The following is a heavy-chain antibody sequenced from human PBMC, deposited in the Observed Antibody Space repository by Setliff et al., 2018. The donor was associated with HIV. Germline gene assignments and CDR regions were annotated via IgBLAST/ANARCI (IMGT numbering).Heavy chain of an antibody. CDR1: GGSFSGYY. J-gene: IGHJ2*01. D-gene: IGHD5-18*01. Sequence: SETLSLTCAVYGGSFSGYYWSWIRQPPGKGLEWIGEINHSGNTNYNPSLKSRVTISVDTSKNQFSLRLSSVTAADTAVYYCARAVNQNKAMVCIARWGWYFDLWGRGTLVTVSS. CDR2: INHSGNT. V-gene: IGHV4-34*01. CDR3: ARAVNQNKAMVCIARWGWYFDL.